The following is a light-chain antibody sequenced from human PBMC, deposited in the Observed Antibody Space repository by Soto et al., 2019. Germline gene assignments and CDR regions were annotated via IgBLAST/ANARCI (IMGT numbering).Light chain of an antibody. CDR1: QHVYSN. CDR2: GAS. Sequence: EILMTQSPDTLSVSPGESATLSCRASQHVYSNLAWYQQRPGQAPRLLIYGASTRATGVPARFSGRGSGTEFTLTISSLQSEDFAVYYCQQYTNWPPNTFGQGTRLEIK. CDR3: QQYTNWPPNT. J-gene: IGKJ5*01. V-gene: IGKV3-15*01.